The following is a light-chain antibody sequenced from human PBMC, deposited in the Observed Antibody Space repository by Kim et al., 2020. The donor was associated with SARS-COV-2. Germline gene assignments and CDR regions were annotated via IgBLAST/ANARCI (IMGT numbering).Light chain of an antibody. CDR2: DAS. J-gene: IGKJ1*01. Sequence: RSLSPGERATLSCRASQSINRYLAWYQQRPGQAPRLLIFDASHRATGIPARFSGSGSGTDFTLTISSLEPEDFAVYYCQQSDNWTFGQGTKVDIK. CDR1: QSINRY. V-gene: IGKV3-11*01. CDR3: QQSDNWT.